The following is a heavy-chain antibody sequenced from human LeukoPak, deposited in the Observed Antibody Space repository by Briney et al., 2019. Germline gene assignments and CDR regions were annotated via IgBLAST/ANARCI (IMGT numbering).Heavy chain of an antibody. CDR3: AAQRDPRPFDH. J-gene: IGHJ4*02. D-gene: IGHD5-24*01. CDR2: LNPGPGGT. V-gene: IGHV1-2*02. CDR1: GYTFIAYY. Sequence: ASVKVSCKTSGYTFIAYYLHWVRQAPGQGLEWMGWLNPGPGGTLYAQKFQGRVTMTRDMSMTTAYMELTELRSDDTAVYYCAAQRDPRPFDHWGQGTLITVSS.